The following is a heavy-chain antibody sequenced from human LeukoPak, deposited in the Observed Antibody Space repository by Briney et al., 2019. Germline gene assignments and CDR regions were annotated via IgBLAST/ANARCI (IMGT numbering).Heavy chain of an antibody. J-gene: IGHJ5*02. D-gene: IGHD4-17*01. CDR3: AKGGYGDGRFDP. Sequence: GGSLRLSCAASGFTFSSYAMSWVRQAPGKGLEWVSAISGSGGSTYYADSVKGRFTISRDNSKSTLYLQMNSLRTEDTAVYYCAKGGYGDGRFDPWGQGTLVTVSS. CDR2: ISGSGGST. V-gene: IGHV3-23*01. CDR1: GFTFSSYA.